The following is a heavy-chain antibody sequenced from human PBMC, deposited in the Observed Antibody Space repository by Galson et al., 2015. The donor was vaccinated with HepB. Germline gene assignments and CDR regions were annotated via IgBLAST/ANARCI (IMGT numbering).Heavy chain of an antibody. CDR2: TSYDEVNK. V-gene: IGHV3-30*18. CDR3: VKDKAGLHCNSAPCHFGMDV. Sequence: SLRLSCAASGFTFRNYGMHWVRQAPGRGLEWVAVTSYDEVNKFYADSVKGRFTISRDNSKNMLYLQTNSQRAEDTAVYYCVKDKAGLHCNSAPCHFGMDVWGQGTTVTVSS. CDR1: GFTFRNYG. D-gene: IGHD1-26*01. J-gene: IGHJ6*02.